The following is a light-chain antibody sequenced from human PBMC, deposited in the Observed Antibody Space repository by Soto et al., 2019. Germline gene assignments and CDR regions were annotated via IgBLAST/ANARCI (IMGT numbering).Light chain of an antibody. V-gene: IGKV3-20*01. CDR3: QQYNSYWT. J-gene: IGKJ1*01. Sequence: EIVLTQSPGTLSLSPGERATLSCRASQSIRSNYVAWYQQKPGQGPRLLIYGASSRATGIPDRFSGSGSGTDFTLIISRLEPEDFATYYCQQYNSYWTFGQGTKVEIK. CDR2: GAS. CDR1: QSIRSNY.